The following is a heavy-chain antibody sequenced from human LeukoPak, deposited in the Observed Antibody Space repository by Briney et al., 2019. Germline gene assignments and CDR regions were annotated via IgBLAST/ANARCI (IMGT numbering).Heavy chain of an antibody. CDR2: INPNSGGT. Sequence: ASVKVSCKASGYTFTGYYMHWVRQAPGQGLEWMGWINPNSGGTNYAQKFQGRVTMTRDTSISTAYMELSRLRSDDTAVYYCARVGRMVRGVPGDAFDIWGQGTMVTVSS. J-gene: IGHJ3*02. CDR1: GYTFTGYY. V-gene: IGHV1-2*02. CDR3: ARVGRMVRGVPGDAFDI. D-gene: IGHD3-10*01.